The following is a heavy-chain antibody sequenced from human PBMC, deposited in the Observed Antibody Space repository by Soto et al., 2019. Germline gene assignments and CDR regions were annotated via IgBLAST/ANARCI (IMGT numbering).Heavy chain of an antibody. Sequence: GESLKISCKGSGYSFTSYWIGWVRQMPGKGLEWMGIIYPGDSDTRYSPSFQGQVTISADKSISTAYLQWSSLKASDTAMYYCARTYYDFWSGPRVYYYYGMDVWGQGTTVTVSS. V-gene: IGHV5-51*01. CDR3: ARTYYDFWSGPRVYYYYGMDV. CDR2: IYPGDSDT. D-gene: IGHD3-3*01. CDR1: GYSFTSYW. J-gene: IGHJ6*02.